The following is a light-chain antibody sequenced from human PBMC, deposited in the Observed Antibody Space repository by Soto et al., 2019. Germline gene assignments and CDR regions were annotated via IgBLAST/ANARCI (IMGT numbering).Light chain of an antibody. CDR2: GAS. J-gene: IGKJ1*01. CDR3: QEYGDAPWT. Sequence: EIVLTQSPGTLSLSPGERATLSCRASQRVSSNYLTWYQQKPDQPPRLLIYGASSRAAGIPDRFSGSGSGTDFTLTISRLEPEDFAVYYCQEYGDAPWTFGQGTKVE. V-gene: IGKV3-20*01. CDR1: QRVSSNY.